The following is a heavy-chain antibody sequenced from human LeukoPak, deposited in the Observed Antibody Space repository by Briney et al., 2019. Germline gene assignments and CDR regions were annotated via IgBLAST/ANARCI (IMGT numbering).Heavy chain of an antibody. Sequence: GGSLRLSCAASGFTFDDYAMHWVRQAPGKGLEWVSSISWNSGDTDYADSVKGRFTISRDNAKNALYLQMNSLRAEDTALYYCAKDDHATTGPFDFWGQGTRVTVSS. J-gene: IGHJ3*01. D-gene: IGHD1-1*01. CDR3: AKDDHATTGPFDF. CDR1: GFTFDDYA. CDR2: ISWNSGDT. V-gene: IGHV3-9*01.